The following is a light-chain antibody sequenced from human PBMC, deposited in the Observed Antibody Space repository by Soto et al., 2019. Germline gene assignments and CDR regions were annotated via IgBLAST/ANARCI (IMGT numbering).Light chain of an antibody. CDR1: SSNIGADFG. CDR2: GNT. CDR3: QSYDSIRKKSGV. J-gene: IGLJ2*01. V-gene: IGLV1-40*01. Sequence: QSVLTQPPSVSGAPGQRVTISCTGNSSNIGADFGVHWYQQLPGTGPKVLIYGNTNRPSGVPLRFSGSKSGTSASLTITGLQIDDEGDYYCQSYDSIRKKSGVFGGGTKVTVL.